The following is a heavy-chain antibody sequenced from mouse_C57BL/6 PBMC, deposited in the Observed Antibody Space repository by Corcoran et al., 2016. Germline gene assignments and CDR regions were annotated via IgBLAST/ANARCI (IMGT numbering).Heavy chain of an antibody. Sequence: QIQLVQSGPELKKPGGTVKISCKASGYTFTTYGMSWVKQAPGKGLKWRGWINTYSGVPTYADDFKGRLAFSLETSASTAYLQINNLKNEETATYFCARHDGYYKYYFDYWGQGTTLTVSS. CDR3: ARHDGYYKYYFDY. J-gene: IGHJ2*01. D-gene: IGHD2-3*01. V-gene: IGHV9-3*01. CDR1: GYTFTTYG. CDR2: INTYSGVP.